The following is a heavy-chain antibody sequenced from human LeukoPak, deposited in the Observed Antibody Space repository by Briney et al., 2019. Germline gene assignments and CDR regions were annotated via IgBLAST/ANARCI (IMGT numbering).Heavy chain of an antibody. V-gene: IGHV1-69*05. J-gene: IGHJ6*03. Sequence: ASLKVSCKASGGTFRSYAISWVRHAPGQGLEWMGGIIPIFGTANNAHKFQGRVTITTDESTRTAYMELSSLRSETTPLYNPARERGYCSSTSCYAGVYYYYYYMDVWGKGTTVTVSS. D-gene: IGHD2-2*01. CDR1: GGTFRSYA. CDR2: IIPIFGTA. CDR3: ARERGYCSSTSCYAGVYYYYYYMDV.